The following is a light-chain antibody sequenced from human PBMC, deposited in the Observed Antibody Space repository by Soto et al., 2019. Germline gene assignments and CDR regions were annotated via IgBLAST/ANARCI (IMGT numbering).Light chain of an antibody. Sequence: DIVLTQSPGTLSLSPGERATLSCRSSHSVSSNFLTWYQQKPGQAPGLLIYDVSSRATGIPDRFSGSGSGTEFTLTIGSLEPVDFAVYYCQQYGISPRFGQGTMMEIK. V-gene: IGKV3-20*01. J-gene: IGKJ1*01. CDR3: QQYGISPR. CDR2: DVS. CDR1: HSVSSNF.